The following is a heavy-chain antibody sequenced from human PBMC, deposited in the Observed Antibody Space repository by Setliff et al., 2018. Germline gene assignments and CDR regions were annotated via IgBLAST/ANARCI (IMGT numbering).Heavy chain of an antibody. Sequence: GSGPTLVNPTETLTLTCIVSGFSLSNGRMGVSWIRQPPGKALEWLAHIFSNDEKSYNTSLKTRLTISKDTSKNQVVLTMTNMDSVDTATYYCARTVRSGSYHYYYMDVWGKGTTVTVSS. CDR3: ARTVRSGSYHYYYMDV. J-gene: IGHJ6*03. CDR2: IFSNDEK. D-gene: IGHD1-26*01. CDR1: GFSLSNGRMG. V-gene: IGHV2-26*01.